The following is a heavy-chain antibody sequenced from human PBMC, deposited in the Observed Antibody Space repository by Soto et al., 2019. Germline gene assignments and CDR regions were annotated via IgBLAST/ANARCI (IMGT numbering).Heavy chain of an antibody. CDR3: ARYMTTVTNLGFDI. D-gene: IGHD4-17*01. CDR1: GGSISSSNW. CDR2: IEPSGGT. Sequence: QVQLQESGPGLVKPSGALALTCAVSGGSISSSNWWSLVRQHPGKGLEWIGEIEPSGGTNYNPSPMSRVTTSVDKSKPPSSLRLRSVSAADTAVDYCARYMTTVTNLGFDIWGQGKMVTVSS. J-gene: IGHJ3*02. V-gene: IGHV4-4*02.